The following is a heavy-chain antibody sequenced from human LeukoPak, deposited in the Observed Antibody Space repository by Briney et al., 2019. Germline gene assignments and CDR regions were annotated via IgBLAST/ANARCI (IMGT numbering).Heavy chain of an antibody. J-gene: IGHJ4*02. D-gene: IGHD3-22*01. CDR3: ARDPMGGDSSGYYYPETFDY. CDR2: ISAYNGNT. V-gene: IGHV1-18*01. Sequence: GASVKVSCKASGYTFTSYGISWVRQAPGQGLEWMGWISAYNGNTNYVQKLQGRVTMTTDTSTSTAYMELRSLRSDDTAVYYCARDPMGGDSSGYYYPETFDYWGQGTLVTVSS. CDR1: GYTFTSYG.